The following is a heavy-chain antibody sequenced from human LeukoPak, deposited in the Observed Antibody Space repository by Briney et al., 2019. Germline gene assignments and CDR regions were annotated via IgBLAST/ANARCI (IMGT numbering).Heavy chain of an antibody. CDR3: ARYDYRNLPDAFDI. J-gene: IGHJ3*02. CDR1: GGSISSSSYY. Sequence: SETLSLTCTVSGGSISSSSYYWGWIRQPPGKGLEWIGSLYYSGSTYYNPSLKSRVTISVDTSKNQFSLKLSSVTAADTAVYYCARYDYRNLPDAFDIWGQGTMVTVSS. CDR2: LYYSGST. V-gene: IGHV4-39*01. D-gene: IGHD4-11*01.